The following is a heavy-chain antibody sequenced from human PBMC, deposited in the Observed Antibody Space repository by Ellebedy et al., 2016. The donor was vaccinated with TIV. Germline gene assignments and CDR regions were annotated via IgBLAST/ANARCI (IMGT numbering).Heavy chain of an antibody. CDR3: ARVVGSAGYYQLDAFDI. Sequence: GGSLRLXCAASGFTFSGYSRNWVRQAPGKGLEWVSSISSSSSYIYSADSVKGRFTISRDNAKNSLYLQMNSLRAEDTAVYYCARVVGSAGYYQLDAFDIWGQGTMVTVSS. D-gene: IGHD3-10*01. J-gene: IGHJ3*02. CDR2: ISSSSSYI. CDR1: GFTFSGYS. V-gene: IGHV3-21*06.